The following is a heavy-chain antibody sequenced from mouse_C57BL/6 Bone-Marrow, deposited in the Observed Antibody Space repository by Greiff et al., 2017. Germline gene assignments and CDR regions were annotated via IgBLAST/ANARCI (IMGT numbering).Heavy chain of an antibody. CDR3: ARSITTVVAP. CDR1: GYTFTSYW. CDR2: IDPSDSYT. V-gene: IGHV1-59*01. Sequence: VQLQQPGAELVRPGTSVKLSCKASGYTFTSYWMHWVKQRPGQGLEWIGVIDPSDSYTNYNQKFKGKATLTVDTSSSTAYMQLSSLTSEDSAVYYCARSITTVVAPWGQGTLVTVSA. J-gene: IGHJ3*02. D-gene: IGHD1-1*01.